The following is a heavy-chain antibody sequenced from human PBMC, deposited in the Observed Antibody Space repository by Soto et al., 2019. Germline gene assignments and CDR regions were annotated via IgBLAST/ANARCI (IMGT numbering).Heavy chain of an antibody. D-gene: IGHD3-22*01. V-gene: IGHV3-15*01. CDR1: GFTFSNAW. Sequence: GSLILSCAASGFTFSNAWLSWVRQAPGQGLELVGRIKSKTDGGTTEYAAPVKGRFTISRDDSKNTLYLQMNRLKTEDTAVYYCTTHYDSSGYYPYYFDYWGQGTLVTVSS. CDR2: IKSKTDGGTT. CDR3: TTHYDSSGYYPYYFDY. J-gene: IGHJ4*02.